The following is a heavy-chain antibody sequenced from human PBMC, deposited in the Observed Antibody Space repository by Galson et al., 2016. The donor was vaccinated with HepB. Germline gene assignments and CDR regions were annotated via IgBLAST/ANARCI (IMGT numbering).Heavy chain of an antibody. D-gene: IGHD6-13*01. CDR1: GFTFDSFG. CDR2: IWYDGSNK. V-gene: IGHV3-33*01. Sequence: SLRLSCAASGFTFDSFGMHWVRQAPGKGLEWVAVIWYDGSNKYYGDSVKGRFTISRDNSTNTLYLQMNSLRAEDTAIYYCAREAPIAAPGANDCWGQGTQVTVSS. CDR3: AREAPIAAPGANDC. J-gene: IGHJ4*02.